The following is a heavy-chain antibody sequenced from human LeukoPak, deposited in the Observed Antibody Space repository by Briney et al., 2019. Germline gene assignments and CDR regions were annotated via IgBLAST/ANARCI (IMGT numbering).Heavy chain of an antibody. V-gene: IGHV3-23*01. D-gene: IGHD3-22*01. Sequence: GGSQRLSCAASGFTFSSYAMSWVRQAPGKGLEWVSGISTNGGSTSYADSVKGRFTISRDNPRNTLYMQMNSLSAEDTAVYYCSVMHRYYDGSGYWVQWGQGTLVTVSS. J-gene: IGHJ4*02. CDR1: GFTFSSYA. CDR3: SVMHRYYDGSGYWVQ. CDR2: ISTNGGST.